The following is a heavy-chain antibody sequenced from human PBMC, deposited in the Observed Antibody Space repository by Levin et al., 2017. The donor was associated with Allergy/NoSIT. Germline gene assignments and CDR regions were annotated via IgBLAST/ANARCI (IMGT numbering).Heavy chain of an antibody. V-gene: IGHV3-30*18. J-gene: IGHJ6*02. CDR1: GFIFKNYA. CDR2: ISYDGSVK. CDR3: AKEDYPGTRNYYAMDV. D-gene: IGHD3-10*01. Sequence: PGGSLRLSCAASGFIFKNYAFHWVRQAPGKGLEWVAFISYDGSVKYYADSVKGRFSISRDNSINTVSLQMTSLRAEDSALYYCAKEDYPGTRNYYAMDVWGPGTTVTVSS.